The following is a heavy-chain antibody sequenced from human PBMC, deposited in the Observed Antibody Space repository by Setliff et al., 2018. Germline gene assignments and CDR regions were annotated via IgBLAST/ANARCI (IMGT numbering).Heavy chain of an antibody. CDR2: IGHTGSI. V-gene: IGHV4-38-2*02. J-gene: IGHJ4*02. D-gene: IGHD4-17*01. CDR3: ARHRDYGDYESYFDY. CDR1: GYSISSGYI. Sequence: SETLSLTCTVSGYSISSGYIWGWIRQPPGKGLEWVGNIGHTGSINYNPSLKSRLTISRDTSKNQVSLKLNSVTATDTAMYYCARHRDYGDYESYFDYWGQGALVTVSS.